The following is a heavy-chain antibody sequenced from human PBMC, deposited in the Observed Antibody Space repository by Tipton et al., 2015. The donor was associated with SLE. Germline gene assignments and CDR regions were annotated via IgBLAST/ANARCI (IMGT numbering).Heavy chain of an antibody. J-gene: IGHJ4*02. Sequence: SLRLSCAASGFTFSNYAMHWVRQAPGKGLEWVAVITYDGSNKYYADSVKGRFTISRDNSKNTLYLQMNSLRAEDTAVYYCAAGLLWFGECYYWRQGALATVSS. CDR3: AAGLLWFGECYY. CDR2: ITYDGSNK. CDR1: GFTFSNYA. D-gene: IGHD3-10*01. V-gene: IGHV3-30*04.